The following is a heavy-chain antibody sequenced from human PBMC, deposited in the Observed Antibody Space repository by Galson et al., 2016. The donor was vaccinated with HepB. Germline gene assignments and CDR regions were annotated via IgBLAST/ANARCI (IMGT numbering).Heavy chain of an antibody. D-gene: IGHD1-7*01. CDR2: ISHDGSDK. CDR1: GFPFSYYA. CDR3: ARSGGTTGTSFDF. J-gene: IGHJ4*02. Sequence: SLRLSCAASGFPFSYYALHWVRQAPGKGLEWVSLISHDGSDKYYSDSVKGRFTISRDNSKNTLFLLMISLTGEDTAIYYCARSGGTTGTSFDFWGQGTLVTVSS. V-gene: IGHV3-30*04.